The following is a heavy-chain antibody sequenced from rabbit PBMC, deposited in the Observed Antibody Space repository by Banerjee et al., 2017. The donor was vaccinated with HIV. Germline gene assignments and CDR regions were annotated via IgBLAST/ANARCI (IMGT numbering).Heavy chain of an antibody. CDR2: IYAGSSGST. CDR1: GFSFSNKYV. D-gene: IGHD8-1*01. Sequence: QEQLEESGGDLVKPEGSLTLTCTASGFSFSNKYVMCWVRQAPGKGLEWIACIYAGSSGSTQYASWAKGRFPISKSSSTTVTLQMTSLTAADTATYFCAKDGGSDYDWAMDLWGQGTLVTVS. CDR3: AKDGGSDYDWAMDL. J-gene: IGHJ3*01. V-gene: IGHV1S45*01.